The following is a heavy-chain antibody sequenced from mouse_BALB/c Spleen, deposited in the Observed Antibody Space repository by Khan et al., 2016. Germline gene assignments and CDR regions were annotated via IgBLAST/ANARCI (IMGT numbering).Heavy chain of an antibody. J-gene: IGHJ2*01. CDR2: IHYSGST. CDR3: TRGDYYGSGY. CDR1: GYSITSDYS. D-gene: IGHD1-1*01. Sequence: EVQLQESGPDLVKPSQSLSLTCTVTGYSITSDYSWHWIRQFPGNKLEWMAYIHYSGSTNYNPSLKSRISITRDTSKNQFFLQLISVTTEDTATYYCTRGDYYGSGYWGQGTTLTVSS. V-gene: IGHV3-1*02.